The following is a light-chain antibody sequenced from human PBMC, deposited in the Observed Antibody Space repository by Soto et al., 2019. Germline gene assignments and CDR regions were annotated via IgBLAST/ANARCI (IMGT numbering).Light chain of an antibody. Sequence: IVLTQSPATLSLSPGERAALSCRASQSVSTSLAWYQHKPGQAPRLFIYDASKRAPGIPARFSGSGSGTDFTLTISGLEPEDFAVYYCQQDYNLPSFGQGTRLEIK. V-gene: IGKV3-11*01. J-gene: IGKJ5*01. CDR3: QQDYNLPS. CDR1: QSVSTS. CDR2: DAS.